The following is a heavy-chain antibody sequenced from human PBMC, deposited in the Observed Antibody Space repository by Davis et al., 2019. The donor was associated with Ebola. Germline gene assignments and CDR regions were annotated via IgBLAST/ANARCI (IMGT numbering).Heavy chain of an antibody. V-gene: IGHV4-34*01. Sequence: MPSETLSLTCAVYGGSFSGYYWSWIRQPPGKGLEWIGEINHSGSTNYTPSLKSRVTISVDTSKNQFSLKLSSVTAADTAVYYCARGRLVYSSSRQAVDIWGQGKMVTVS. CDR2: INHSGST. D-gene: IGHD6-13*01. J-gene: IGHJ3*02. CDR1: GGSFSGYY. CDR3: ARGRLVYSSSRQAVDI.